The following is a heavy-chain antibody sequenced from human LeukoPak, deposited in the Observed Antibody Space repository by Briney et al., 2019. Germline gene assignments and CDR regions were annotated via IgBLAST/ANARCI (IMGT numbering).Heavy chain of an antibody. CDR2: INQGGSET. V-gene: IGHV3-7*01. J-gene: IGHJ4*02. CDR1: GFPFINYW. CDR3: ATDRKVGTGDPRFDY. Sequence: GGSLRLSCAASGFPFINYWMNWVRQAPGKRPEWVGNINQGGSETNYVDSVKGRFGISRDNAKISLYLQMNSLRAEDTAVYYCATDRKVGTGDPRFDYWGQGALVTVSS. D-gene: IGHD7-27*01.